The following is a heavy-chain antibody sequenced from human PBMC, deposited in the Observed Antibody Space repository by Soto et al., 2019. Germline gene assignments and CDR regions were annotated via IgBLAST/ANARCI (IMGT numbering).Heavy chain of an antibody. D-gene: IGHD6-25*01. CDR3: VTDPGHRLVN. CDR2: SKGKTDGETT. CDR1: GLGFTNAW. V-gene: IGHV3-15*01. Sequence: EVQLMESGGGLVKPGGSLRLSCVVSGLGFTNAWMSWVRQAPGKGLEWVGRSKGKTDGETTDYAAPVKGRFTMSRDDSKNTLYLQMNSLETEDTGVYYCVTDPGHRLVNWGQGTLVTVSS. J-gene: IGHJ4*02.